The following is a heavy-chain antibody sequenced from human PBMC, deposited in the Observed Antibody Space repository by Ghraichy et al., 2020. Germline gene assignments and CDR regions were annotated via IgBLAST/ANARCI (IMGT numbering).Heavy chain of an antibody. V-gene: IGHV1-8*01. Sequence: ASVKVSCKASGYTFTSYDINWVRQATGQGLEWMGWMNPNSGNTGYAQKFQGRVTMTRNTSISTAYMELSSLRSEDTAVYYCARGDTYYDILTGGRMDVWGQGTTVTVSS. J-gene: IGHJ6*02. CDR2: MNPNSGNT. CDR3: ARGDTYYDILTGGRMDV. CDR1: GYTFTSYD. D-gene: IGHD3-9*01.